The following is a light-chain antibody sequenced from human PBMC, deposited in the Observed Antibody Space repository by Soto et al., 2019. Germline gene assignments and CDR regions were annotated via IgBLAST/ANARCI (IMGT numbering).Light chain of an antibody. Sequence: EIVLTQSPGTLSLSKGESATLSCWASQSVSGSYLAWYQQKPGQAPRLLIYGASGRATGIPDRFSGSGSGTDFALFIIRLEPEDFSVDYCQQYGSSPLYTFGQGTKREIK. CDR3: QQYGSSPLYT. V-gene: IGKV3-20*01. J-gene: IGKJ2*01. CDR2: GAS. CDR1: QSVSGSY.